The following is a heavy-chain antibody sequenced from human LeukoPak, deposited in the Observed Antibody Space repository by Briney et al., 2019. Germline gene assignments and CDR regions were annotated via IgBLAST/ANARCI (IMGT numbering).Heavy chain of an antibody. V-gene: IGHV4-59*01. J-gene: IGHJ5*02. CDR3: ARDGVIVVVPAARFDP. CDR2: IYYSGST. Sequence: NPSETLSLTCTVSGGSISSYYWSWIRQPPGKGLEWIGYIYYSGSTNYNPSLKSRVTISVDTSKNQFSLKLSSVTAADTAVYYCARDGVIVVVPAARFDPWGQGTLVTVSS. D-gene: IGHD2-2*01. CDR1: GGSISSYY.